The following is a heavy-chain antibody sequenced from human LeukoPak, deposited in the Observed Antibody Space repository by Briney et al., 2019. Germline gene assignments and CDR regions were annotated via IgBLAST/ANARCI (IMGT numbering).Heavy chain of an antibody. J-gene: IGHJ4*02. V-gene: IGHV3-30-3*01. CDR3: ARDRKPRYDYVWGSYRAIDY. CDR1: GFTFSSYV. D-gene: IGHD3-16*02. Sequence: GGSLRLSCAASGFTFSSYVMHWVRQAPGKGLEWVAVISYDGSNKYYADSVKGRFTISRDNSKNTLYLQMNSLRAEDTAVYYCARDRKPRYDYVWGSYRAIDYWGQGTLVTVSS. CDR2: ISYDGSNK.